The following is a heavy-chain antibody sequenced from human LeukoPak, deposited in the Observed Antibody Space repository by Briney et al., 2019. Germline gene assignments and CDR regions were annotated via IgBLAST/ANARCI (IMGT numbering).Heavy chain of an antibody. CDR3: ARQRGIAAAGSRFDY. V-gene: IGHV4-38-2*01. D-gene: IGHD6-13*01. CDR1: GYSISSGYY. Sequence: SETLSLTCAVSGYSISSGYYWGWIRQPPRKGLEWIGRIYHSGSTYYNPSLKSRVTISVYTSKNHFSLNLRTVTAADTSVYYCARQRGIAAAGSRFDYWGQGTLVTVSS. J-gene: IGHJ4*02. CDR2: IYHSGST.